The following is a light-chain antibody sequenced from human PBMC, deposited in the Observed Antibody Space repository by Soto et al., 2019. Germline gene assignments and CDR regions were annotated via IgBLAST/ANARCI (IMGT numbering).Light chain of an antibody. J-gene: IGKJ1*01. Sequence: DIQMTQSPSTLPASVGDRVTVACRASQSIGSWLAWYQQKPGHAPKLLIYKATTLESDVPSRFSGSGSGTEFTLTIASLQPDDVATYYWQQYADYSSFGQGTRVE. CDR1: QSIGSW. V-gene: IGKV1-5*03. CDR3: QQYADYSS. CDR2: KAT.